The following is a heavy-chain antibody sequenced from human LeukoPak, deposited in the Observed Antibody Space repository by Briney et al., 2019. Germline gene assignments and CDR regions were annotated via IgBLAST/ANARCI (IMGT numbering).Heavy chain of an antibody. D-gene: IGHD1-26*01. CDR2: IIPILGIA. CDR3: AGGPVVGATHLDC. J-gene: IGHJ4*02. V-gene: IGHV1-69*04. CDR1: GYTFTSYA. Sequence: ASVKVSCKASGYTFTSYAISWVRQAPGQGLEWMGRIIPILGIANYAQKFQGRVTITADKSTSTAYMELSSLRSEDTAVYYCAGGPVVGATHLDCWGQGTLVTVSS.